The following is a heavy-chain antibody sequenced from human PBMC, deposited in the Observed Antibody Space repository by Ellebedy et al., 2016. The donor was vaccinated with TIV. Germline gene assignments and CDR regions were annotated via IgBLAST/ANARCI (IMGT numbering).Heavy chain of an antibody. J-gene: IGHJ4*02. CDR1: GFSLRTNW. V-gene: IGHV3-7*03. CDR3: ARDPNSPGDSGYGDY. D-gene: IGHD5-12*01. CDR2: MKHDGSEM. Sequence: PGGSLRLSCAASGFSLRTNWMSWVRQAPGKGLEWVANMKHDGSEMYYVDSVKGRFTISRDNAKNSLYLQMNSLRAEDTAVYYCARDPNSPGDSGYGDYWGQGTPVTVSS.